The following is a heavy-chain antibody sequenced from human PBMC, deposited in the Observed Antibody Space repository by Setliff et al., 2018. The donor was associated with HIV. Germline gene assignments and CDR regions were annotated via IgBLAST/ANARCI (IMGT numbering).Heavy chain of an antibody. Sequence: PWETLSLTCTVSGDSINTHYWSWLRQPAGKRLEWIGRTSSSGPTNPAFKSRVTMSEDTSRNQVSLKLISVTAADSAIYYCARDGEYFDQWGQGVMVTVSS. CDR3: ARDGEYFDQ. V-gene: IGHV4-4*07. J-gene: IGHJ4*02. CDR1: GDSINTHY. CDR2: TSSSGPT.